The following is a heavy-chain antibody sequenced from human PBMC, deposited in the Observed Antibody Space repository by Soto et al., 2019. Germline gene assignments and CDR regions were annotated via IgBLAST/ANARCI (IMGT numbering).Heavy chain of an antibody. J-gene: IGHJ4*02. V-gene: IGHV4-61*08. Sequence: SETLSLTCTVSGGSISSGDYYWSWIRQPPGKGLEWIGYIYHSGITNYNPSLKSRVTISVDMSKNQFSLKLSSVTAADTAVSYCANGYFDILPRQWGQGTQVTVSS. D-gene: IGHD3-9*01. CDR3: ANGYFDILPRQ. CDR1: GGSISSGDYY. CDR2: IYHSGIT.